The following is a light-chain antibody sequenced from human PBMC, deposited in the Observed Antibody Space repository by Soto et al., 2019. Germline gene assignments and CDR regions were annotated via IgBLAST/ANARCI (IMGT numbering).Light chain of an antibody. CDR3: QQRSPLPPIT. V-gene: IGKV3-11*01. J-gene: IGKJ5*01. CDR2: DAS. Sequence: EIGLTQNSSAVCVSPKARTPRCCRASQSVSSYSACYQQKPRQAPRLLIYDASNRATGIPARFSGSAPGTDFTITISSLAPADFAVYCCQQRSPLPPITFGQGTRLEI. CDR1: QSVSSY.